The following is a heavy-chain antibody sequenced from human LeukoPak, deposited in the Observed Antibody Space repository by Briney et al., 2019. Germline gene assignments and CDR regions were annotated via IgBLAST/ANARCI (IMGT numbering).Heavy chain of an antibody. J-gene: IGHJ4*02. Sequence: ASVKVSCKASGYTFVGHYLHWVRQAPGQGLEWMGRINPNSGGTNYAQKFQGRVTMTRDTSISTAFMELSRLRSDDTAVYFCATISNLFYDSSGFSDVDYWGQGTLVTVSS. V-gene: IGHV1-2*06. CDR3: ATISNLFYDSSGFSDVDY. D-gene: IGHD3-22*01. CDR1: GYTFVGHY. CDR2: INPNSGGT.